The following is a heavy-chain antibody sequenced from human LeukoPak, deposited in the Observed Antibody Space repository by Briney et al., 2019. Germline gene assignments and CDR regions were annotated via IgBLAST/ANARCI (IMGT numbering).Heavy chain of an antibody. J-gene: IGHJ3*02. CDR1: GFTFNTYS. CDR2: VSSGSNYI. CDR3: ASPSGYSRINAFDI. D-gene: IGHD6-13*01. Sequence: GGSLRLSCAAFGFTFNTYSMNWVRQAPGKGLEWVSSVSSGSNYIYYADSVKGRFTISRDSSKNTLYLQMNSLRAEDTAVYYCASPSGYSRINAFDIWGQGTMVTVSS. V-gene: IGHV3-21*01.